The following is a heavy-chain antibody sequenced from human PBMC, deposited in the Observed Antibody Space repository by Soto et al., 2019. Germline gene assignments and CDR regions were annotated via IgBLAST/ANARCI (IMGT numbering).Heavy chain of an antibody. V-gene: IGHV3-33*01. D-gene: IGHD5-12*01. CDR3: ARFGTVYSGYDQQVSYYYHGMDV. CDR2: IWYDGSNK. J-gene: IGHJ6*02. Sequence: GGSLRLSCAASGFTFSSYGMHWVRQAPGKGLEWVAVIWYDGSNKYYADSVKGRFTISRDNSKNTLYLLMNSLRAEDTAVYYCARFGTVYSGYDQQVSYYYHGMDVWGQGTTVTVSS. CDR1: GFTFSSYG.